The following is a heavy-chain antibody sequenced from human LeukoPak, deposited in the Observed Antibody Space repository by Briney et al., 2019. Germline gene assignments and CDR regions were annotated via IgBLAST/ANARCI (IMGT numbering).Heavy chain of an antibody. CDR2: IKQDGSEK. Sequence: GGSLRLSCAAPGFTFSSYWMSWVRQAPGKGLGWVANIKQDGSEKYYVDSVKGRVTISRDNAKNSLYLQMNSLRAEDTAVYYCARGYGNYGYWGQGTLVTVSS. CDR1: GFTFSSYW. CDR3: ARGYGNYGY. D-gene: IGHD4-11*01. J-gene: IGHJ4*02. V-gene: IGHV3-7*01.